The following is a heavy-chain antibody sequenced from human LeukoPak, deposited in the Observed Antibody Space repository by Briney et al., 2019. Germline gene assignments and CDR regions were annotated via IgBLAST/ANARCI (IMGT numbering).Heavy chain of an antibody. D-gene: IGHD3-10*01. CDR1: GYTFTSYG. Sequence: GASVKVSCKASGYTFTSYGISWARQAPGQGLEWMGWISAYNGNTNYAQKLQGRVTMTTDTSTSTAYMELRSLRSDDTAVYYCAVNTYGSGSYSNDYWGQGTLVTVSS. CDR3: AVNTYGSGSYSNDY. V-gene: IGHV1-18*01. J-gene: IGHJ4*02. CDR2: ISAYNGNT.